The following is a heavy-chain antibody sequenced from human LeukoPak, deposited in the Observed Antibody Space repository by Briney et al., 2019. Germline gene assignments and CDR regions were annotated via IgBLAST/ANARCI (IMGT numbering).Heavy chain of an antibody. Sequence: PSETLSLTCTVSGGSISGNYRSWIRQPPGKGLEWIGYIHYSGRTNSSPSLKSRVTISVDTSKNQFSLKLTSVTAADTAVYYCARLVVTSGLDWFDPWGQGTLVTVSS. V-gene: IGHV4-59*08. CDR1: GGSISGNY. CDR3: ARLVVTSGLDWFDP. J-gene: IGHJ5*02. D-gene: IGHD3-22*01. CDR2: IHYSGRT.